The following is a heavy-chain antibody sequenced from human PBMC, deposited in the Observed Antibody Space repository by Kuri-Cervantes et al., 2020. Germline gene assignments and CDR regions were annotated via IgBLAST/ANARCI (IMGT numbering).Heavy chain of an antibody. CDR3: ARVVEAYFDY. D-gene: IGHD6-6*01. CDR2: IYTSGST. J-gene: IGHJ4*02. Sequence: SETLSLTCTVSGGSISSYHWSWIRQPAGRGLEWIGRIYTSGSTNYNPSLKSRVTISVDKSKNQVSLKLNSVTAADTAVYYCARVVEAYFDYWGQGTLVTVSS. CDR1: GGSISSYH. V-gene: IGHV4-4*07.